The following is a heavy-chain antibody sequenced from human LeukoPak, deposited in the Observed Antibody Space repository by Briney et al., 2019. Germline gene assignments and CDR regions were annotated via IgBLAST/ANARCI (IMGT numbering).Heavy chain of an antibody. J-gene: IGHJ4*02. V-gene: IGHV3-23*01. Sequence: GGSLRLSCAASGFTFSSFAMSWVRQAPGKGLEWVSTISGSGAGTYYADSVKGRFIISRDNAKDSLYLQMNSLRVEDTAVYYCLRGDRRDYWGQGTLVTVSS. CDR1: GFTFSSFA. CDR2: ISGSGAGT. CDR3: LRGDRRDY.